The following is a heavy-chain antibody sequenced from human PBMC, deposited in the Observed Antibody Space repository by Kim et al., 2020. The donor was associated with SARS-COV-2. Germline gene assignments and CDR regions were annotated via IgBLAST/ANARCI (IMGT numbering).Heavy chain of an antibody. CDR1: GFTFSSYG. CDR3: AKDEGRRGTGGWY. CDR2: ISYDGSNK. Sequence: GGSLRLSCAASGFTFSSYGMHWVRQAPGKGLEWVAVISYDGSNKYYADSVKGRFTISRDNSKNTLYLQMNSLRAEDTAVYYCAKDEGRRGTGGWYWGQGTLVTVSS. J-gene: IGHJ4*02. V-gene: IGHV3-30*18. D-gene: IGHD2-15*01.